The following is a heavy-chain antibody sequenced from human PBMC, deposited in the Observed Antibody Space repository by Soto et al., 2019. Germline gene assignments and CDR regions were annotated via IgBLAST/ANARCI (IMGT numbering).Heavy chain of an antibody. Sequence: QVQLQESGPGLVRPSQTLSLTCTVSGDSVSSADYYWSWIRQPPGEGLEWIGHIYYSGSTYYKASLKSRVTISVDTSKNQFSLNLNSVTAADTAVYYCVRDRVSGWMYKWFDPWGQGIQVTVSS. CDR2: IYYSGST. CDR1: GDSVSSADYY. D-gene: IGHD6-19*01. V-gene: IGHV4-30-4*01. CDR3: VRDRVSGWMYKWFDP. J-gene: IGHJ5*02.